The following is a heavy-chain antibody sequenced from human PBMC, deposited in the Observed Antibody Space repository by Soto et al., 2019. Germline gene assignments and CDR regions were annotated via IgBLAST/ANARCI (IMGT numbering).Heavy chain of an antibody. Sequence: QVQLQESGPGLVKPSETLSLTCTVSGGSISRYYWSWIRQPPGKGLELIGYIYYSGSTNYNPSLKSRITTSVDTTNHQSSLKLSSVTATDMALYYCARLGAHEIDPWGQGTLVTVSS. D-gene: IGHD3-16*01. CDR2: IYYSGST. J-gene: IGHJ5*02. CDR3: ARLGAHEIDP. V-gene: IGHV4-59*08. CDR1: GGSISRYY.